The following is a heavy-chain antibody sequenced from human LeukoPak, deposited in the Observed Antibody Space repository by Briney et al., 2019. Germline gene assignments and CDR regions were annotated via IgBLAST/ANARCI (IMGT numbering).Heavy chain of an antibody. Sequence: ASVKVSCKASGYTFTGYYMHWVRQAPGQGFEWMGWINPNSGGTNYAQKFQGRVTMTRDTSISTAYMELSRLRSDDTAVYYCARSWGYSSSWWGIAAAGMFVAGGNWFDPWGQGTLVTVSS. CDR1: GYTFTGYY. CDR2: INPNSGGT. J-gene: IGHJ5*02. V-gene: IGHV1-2*02. D-gene: IGHD6-13*01. CDR3: ARSWGYSSSWWGIAAAGMFVAGGNWFDP.